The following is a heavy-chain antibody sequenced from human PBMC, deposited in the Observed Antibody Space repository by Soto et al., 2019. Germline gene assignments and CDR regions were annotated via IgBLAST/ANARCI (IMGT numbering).Heavy chain of an antibody. CDR1: VFTFSSYA. J-gene: IGHJ6*02. Sequence: GGSLRLSCAASVFTFSSYAMSWVRQAPGKGLEWVSAISATGDTIYYADSVEGRFTISRDNSNSTLFLQMDRLTADDTAVYFCAKDAYYDLSTGTGYYYYGLDVWGQGTTVTVSS. CDR3: AKDAYYDLSTGTGYYYYGLDV. CDR2: ISATGDTI. D-gene: IGHD3-9*01. V-gene: IGHV3-23*01.